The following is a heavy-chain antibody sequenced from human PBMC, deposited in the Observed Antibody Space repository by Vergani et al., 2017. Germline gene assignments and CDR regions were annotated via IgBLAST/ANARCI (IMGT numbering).Heavy chain of an antibody. CDR2: IIPIFGTA. CDR1: GGTFSSYA. J-gene: IGHJ6*03. V-gene: IGHV1-69*01. D-gene: IGHD3-10*01. Sequence: QVQLVQSGAEVKKPGSSVKVSCKASGGTFSSYAISWVRQAPGKGLEWMGGIIPIFGTANYAQKFQGRVTITADESTSTAYMELSSLRSEDTAVYYCAGESRWYYGSGSYYNDPYYYYYMDVWGKGTTVTVSS. CDR3: AGESRWYYGSGSYYNDPYYYYYMDV.